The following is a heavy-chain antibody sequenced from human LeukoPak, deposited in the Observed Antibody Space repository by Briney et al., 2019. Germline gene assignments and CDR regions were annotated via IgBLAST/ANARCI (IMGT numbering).Heavy chain of an antibody. CDR1: GFTFDDYG. V-gene: IGHV3-20*04. Sequence: RPGGSLRLSCAASGFTFDDYGMSWVRQAPRKGLEWVSGINCNGGSTGYAASVEGLSTIARDNAKNSLYLQMNSLRAEDTALYYCARDGAIFGVVIGDYYYYMDVWGKGTTVTVSS. D-gene: IGHD3-3*01. CDR2: INCNGGST. J-gene: IGHJ6*03. CDR3: ARDGAIFGVVIGDYYYYMDV.